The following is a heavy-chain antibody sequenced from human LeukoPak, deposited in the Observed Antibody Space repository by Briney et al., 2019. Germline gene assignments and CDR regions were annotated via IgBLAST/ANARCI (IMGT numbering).Heavy chain of an antibody. D-gene: IGHD1-26*01. J-gene: IGHJ3*02. CDR1: GFTFSSYA. CDR2: ISYDGSNK. CDR3: ARGGSYDAFDI. Sequence: QAGGSLRLSCAASGFTFSSYAMHWVRQAPGKGLEWVAVISYDGSNKYYADSVKGRFTISRDNSKNTLYLQMNSLRAEDTAVYYCARGGSYDAFDIWGQGTMVTVSS. V-gene: IGHV3-30-3*01.